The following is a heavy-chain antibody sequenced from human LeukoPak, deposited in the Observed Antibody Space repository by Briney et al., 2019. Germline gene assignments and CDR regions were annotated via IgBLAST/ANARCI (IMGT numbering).Heavy chain of an antibody. V-gene: IGHV1-69*06. D-gene: IGHD6-13*01. CDR2: IIPIFGTA. CDR3: ARTVYSSSWYLGFGDY. Sequence: ASVKGSCKASGGTFSGYAISWGRQAPGQGLEWMGGIIPIFGTANYAQKFQDRVTITADKSTSTAYMELSSLRSEDTAVYYCARTVYSSSWYLGFGDYWGQGTLVTVSS. CDR1: GGTFSGYA. J-gene: IGHJ4*02.